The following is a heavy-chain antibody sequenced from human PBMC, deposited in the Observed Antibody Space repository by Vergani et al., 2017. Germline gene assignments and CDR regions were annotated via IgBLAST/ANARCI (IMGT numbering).Heavy chain of an antibody. CDR2: ISYDGSNK. CDR1: GFTFSSYA. CDR3: ARAKSYDFWSGYYSYFDY. V-gene: IGHV3-30-3*01. J-gene: IGHJ4*02. Sequence: VQLVESGGDLVQPGRSLRLSCAASGFTFSSYAMHWVRQAPGKGLEWVAVISYDGSNKYYADSVKGRFTISRDNSKNTLYLQMNSLRAEDTAVYYCARAKSYDFWSGYYSYFDYWGQGTLVTVSS. D-gene: IGHD3-3*01.